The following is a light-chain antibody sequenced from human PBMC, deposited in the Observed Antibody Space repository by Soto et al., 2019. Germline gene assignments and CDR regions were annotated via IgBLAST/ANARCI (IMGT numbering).Light chain of an antibody. CDR3: QPYNSYSWT. CDR2: KAS. CDR1: QSMSSW. J-gene: IGKJ1*01. Sequence: DIQMTQSPSTLSATVGDRVTITCRASQSMSSWLAWYQQKPGKAPKLLIYKASSLESGVPSRFSGSGSGTEFTLTISSLQPDDFATYYCQPYNSYSWTFGQGTKVEIK. V-gene: IGKV1-5*03.